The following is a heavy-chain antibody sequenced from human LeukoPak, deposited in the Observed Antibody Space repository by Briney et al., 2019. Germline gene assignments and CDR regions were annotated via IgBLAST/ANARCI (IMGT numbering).Heavy chain of an antibody. CDR2: IYSGGST. CDR1: GFTVSSNY. Sequence: GGSLRLSCAASGFTVSSNYMSWVRQAPGKGLERVSVIYSGGSTYYADSVKGRFTISRDNSKNTLYLQMNSLRAEDTAVYYCARGVSSGYPYFDYWGQGTLVTVSS. V-gene: IGHV3-66*01. CDR3: ARGVSSGYPYFDY. J-gene: IGHJ4*02. D-gene: IGHD3-22*01.